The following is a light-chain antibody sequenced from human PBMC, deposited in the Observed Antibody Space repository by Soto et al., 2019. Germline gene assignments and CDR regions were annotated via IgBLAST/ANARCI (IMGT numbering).Light chain of an antibody. J-gene: IGKJ3*01. CDR2: GAS. CDR1: QSVSSN. V-gene: IGKV3-15*01. Sequence: EIVMTQSPATLSVSPGERASLSCRASQSVSSNLAWFQKKPGQAPRLLIYGASTRATGIPARFSGSGSGTEFTLTISSLQSEDFAVYYCQQYGRSPFTFGPGTKVDIK. CDR3: QQYGRSPFT.